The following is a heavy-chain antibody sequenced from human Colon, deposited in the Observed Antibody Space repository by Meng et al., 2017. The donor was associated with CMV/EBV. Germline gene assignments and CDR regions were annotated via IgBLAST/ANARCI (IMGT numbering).Heavy chain of an antibody. V-gene: IGHV3-23*03. CDR1: GFTFSSYA. CDR3: AKDDY. CDR2: IYSGGSST. J-gene: IGHJ4*02. Sequence: GESLKISCAAPGFTFSSYAMSWVRQAPGKGLEWVSVIYSGGSSTYYADSVKGRFTISRDNSKNTLYLQMNSLRAEDTAVYYCAKDDYWGQGTLVTVSS.